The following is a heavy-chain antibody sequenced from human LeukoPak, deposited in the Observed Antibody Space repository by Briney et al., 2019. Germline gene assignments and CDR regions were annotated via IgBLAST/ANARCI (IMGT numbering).Heavy chain of an antibody. CDR2: INPNSGGT. J-gene: IGHJ4*02. V-gene: IGHV1-2*06. CDR3: AYELVVVAATPV. D-gene: IGHD2-15*01. Sequence: ASVKVSCKASGYTFTGYYMHWVRQAPGQGLEWMGRINPNSGGTNYAQKFQGRVTMTRDTSISTAYMELSRLRSDDTAVYYCAYELVVVAATPVWGQGTLVTVSS. CDR1: GYTFTGYY.